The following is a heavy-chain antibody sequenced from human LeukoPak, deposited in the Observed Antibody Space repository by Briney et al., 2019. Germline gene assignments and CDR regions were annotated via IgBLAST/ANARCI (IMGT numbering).Heavy chain of an antibody. V-gene: IGHV3-23*01. Sequence: PGGSLRLSCVASGFTFSNYGMSWVRQAPGKGLEWVSVISESGDRTYYADVVKGRFTVSRDIAQNTVSLQMSSLRIDDAGVYFCARAIRPMGMITNFDFWGQGTLVTASS. CDR1: GFTFSNYG. CDR2: ISESGDRT. CDR3: ARAIRPMGMITNFDF. D-gene: IGHD3-16*01. J-gene: IGHJ4*02.